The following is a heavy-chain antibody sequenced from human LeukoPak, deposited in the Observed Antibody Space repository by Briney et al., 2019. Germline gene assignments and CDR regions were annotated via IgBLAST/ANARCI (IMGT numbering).Heavy chain of an antibody. Sequence: GGSLRLSCAASGFTFSSYWMSWVRQAPGKGLEWVANIKQDGSERYYVDSVKGRFTIYRDNAKNSLYLQMNSLRAEDTAVYYCASARYGDYEGFANLNFWGQGTLVTVSS. D-gene: IGHD4-17*01. CDR3: ASARYGDYEGFANLNF. CDR2: IKQDGSER. J-gene: IGHJ4*02. V-gene: IGHV3-7*01. CDR1: GFTFSSYW.